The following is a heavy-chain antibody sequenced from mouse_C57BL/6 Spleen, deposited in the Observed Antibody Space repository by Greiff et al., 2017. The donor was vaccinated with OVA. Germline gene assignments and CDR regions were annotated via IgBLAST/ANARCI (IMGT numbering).Heavy chain of an antibody. Sequence: VQLQQPGAELVRPGTSVKLSCKASGYTFTSYWMHWVKQRPGQGLEWIGVIDPSDSYTNYNQKFKGKATLTVDTSSSTAYMQLSSLTSEDAAVYYCARGNGYYGAYWGQGTLVTVSA. V-gene: IGHV1-59*01. D-gene: IGHD2-3*01. CDR3: ARGNGYYGAY. CDR1: GYTFTSYW. CDR2: IDPSDSYT. J-gene: IGHJ3*01.